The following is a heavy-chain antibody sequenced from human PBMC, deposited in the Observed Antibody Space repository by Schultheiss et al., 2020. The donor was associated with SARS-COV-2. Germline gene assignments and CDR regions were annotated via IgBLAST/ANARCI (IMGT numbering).Heavy chain of an antibody. CDR1: GGSFSGYY. Sequence: QTLSLTCAVYGGSFSGYYWSWIRQPPGKGLEWIGYIYYSGSTNYNPSLKSRVTISVDTSKNQFSLKLSSVTAADTAVYYCAPQQYYYDSSGYYYVAAFDIWGQGTMVTVSS. CDR2: IYYSGST. CDR3: APQQYYYDSSGYYYVAAFDI. V-gene: IGHV4-59*08. J-gene: IGHJ3*02. D-gene: IGHD3-22*01.